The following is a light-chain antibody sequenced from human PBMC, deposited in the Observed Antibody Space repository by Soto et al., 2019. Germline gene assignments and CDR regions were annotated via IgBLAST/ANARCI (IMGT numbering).Light chain of an antibody. CDR1: QSVSTY. CDR3: HQYDSWT. J-gene: IGKJ1*01. V-gene: IGKV3-11*01. CDR2: HTS. Sequence: EIVLTQSPATLSLSPGERATLSCRASQSVSTYLAWYQQKPGQAPRLLIYHTSNRAAGIPARFSGSGSGTDFTLTISRLEPEDFAVYYCHQYDSWTFGQGTKVDIK.